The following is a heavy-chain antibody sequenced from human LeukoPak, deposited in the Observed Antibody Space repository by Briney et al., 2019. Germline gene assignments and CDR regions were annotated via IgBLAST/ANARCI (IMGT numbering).Heavy chain of an antibody. D-gene: IGHD1-26*01. CDR3: ARGRSGSYLQKYNWFDP. J-gene: IGHJ5*02. Sequence: KASETLSLTCAVYGGSFSGYYWSWIRQPPGKGLEWIGEINHSGSTNYNPSLKSRVTISVDTSKNQFSLKLSSVTAADTAVYYCARGRSGSYLQKYNWFDPWGQGTLVTVSS. CDR2: INHSGST. CDR1: GGSFSGYY. V-gene: IGHV4-34*01.